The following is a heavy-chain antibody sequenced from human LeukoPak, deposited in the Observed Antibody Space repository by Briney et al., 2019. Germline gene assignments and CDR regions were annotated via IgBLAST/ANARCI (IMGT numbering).Heavy chain of an antibody. D-gene: IGHD5-24*01. V-gene: IGHV3-23*01. CDR3: AKDGREMATITHFDY. CDR1: GFTFSSYA. Sequence: SGGSLRLSCAASGFTFSSYAMSWVRQAPGKGLEWVSAISGSGGSTYYADSVKGRFTIPRDYSKNTLYLQMNSLRAEDTAVYYCAKDGREMATITHFDYWGQGTLVTVSS. CDR2: ISGSGGST. J-gene: IGHJ4*02.